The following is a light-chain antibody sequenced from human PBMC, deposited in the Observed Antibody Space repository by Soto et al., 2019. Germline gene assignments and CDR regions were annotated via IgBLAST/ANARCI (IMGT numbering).Light chain of an antibody. CDR2: GVS. CDR3: QQRSNWPPT. J-gene: IGKJ5*01. V-gene: IGKV3-11*01. Sequence: EIVLTRSPATLSSFPGDRVTLSCRASQYINTRLAWYQHRPGQAPRLLIYGVSNRAPGIPDRFSGSGSGTDFTLSISSLEPEDFAVYYCQQRSNWPPTFGQGTRLEI. CDR1: QYINTR.